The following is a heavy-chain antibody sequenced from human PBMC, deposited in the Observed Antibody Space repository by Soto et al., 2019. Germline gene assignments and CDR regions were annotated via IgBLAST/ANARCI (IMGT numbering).Heavy chain of an antibody. V-gene: IGHV3-15*07. CDR2: IKSKTDGGTT. CDR3: TXDSYSTIIIVRFDY. J-gene: IGHJ4*01. CDR1: GFTFTNAW. Sequence: GGSLRLSCAASGFTFTNAWINWVRQAPGKGLEWVGRIKSKTDGGTTDYAEPVKGRFAISRDDSNNMVYLQMNSLKIEDTAVYYCTXDSYSTIIIVRFDYWGHGTLVTVSS. D-gene: IGHD3-22*01.